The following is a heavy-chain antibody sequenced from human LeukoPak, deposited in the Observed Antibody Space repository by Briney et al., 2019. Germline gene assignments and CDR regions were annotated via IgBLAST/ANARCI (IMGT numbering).Heavy chain of an antibody. CDR3: ARPQRYSNYALDY. D-gene: IGHD4-11*01. CDR2: IYYSGRT. CDR1: EGSISSGGYY. Sequence: SETLSLTCSVSEGSISSGGYYWSWIRQHPGKGLEWIGYIYYSGRTYSNPSLKSRVTISGDTSKNQFSLKLSSVTAADMAVYYCARPQRYSNYALDYWGQGTLVTVSS. V-gene: IGHV4-31*03. J-gene: IGHJ4*02.